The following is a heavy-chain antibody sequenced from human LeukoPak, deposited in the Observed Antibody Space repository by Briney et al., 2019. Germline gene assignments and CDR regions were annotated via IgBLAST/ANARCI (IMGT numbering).Heavy chain of an antibody. D-gene: IGHD4-11*01. CDR1: GGSISSYY. V-gene: IGHV4-59*12. Sequence: PSETLSLTCTVSGGSISSYYWSWIRQPPGKGLEWIGYIYYSGSTNYNPSLKSRVTISVDTSKNQFSLKLSSVTAADTAVYYCARETGTTGSPGLDPWGQGTLVTVSS. CDR3: ARETGTTGSPGLDP. CDR2: IYYSGST. J-gene: IGHJ5*02.